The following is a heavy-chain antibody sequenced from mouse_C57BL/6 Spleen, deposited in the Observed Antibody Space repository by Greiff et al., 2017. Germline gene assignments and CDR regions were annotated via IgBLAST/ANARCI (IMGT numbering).Heavy chain of an antibody. J-gene: IGHJ3*01. Sequence: QVQLQQPGAELVRPGTSVKLSCKASGYTFTSYRMHWVKQRPGQGLEWIGVIDPSDSYTNYNQKFKGKATLTVDTSSSTAYMQLSSLTSEDSAVYYCARGDDEAYWGQGTLVTVSA. CDR2: IDPSDSYT. CDR1: GYTFTSYR. V-gene: IGHV1-59*01. D-gene: IGHD2-3*01. CDR3: ARGDDEAY.